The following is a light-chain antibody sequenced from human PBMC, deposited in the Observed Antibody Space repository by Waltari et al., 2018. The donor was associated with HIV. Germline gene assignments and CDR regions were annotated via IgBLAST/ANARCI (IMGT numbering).Light chain of an antibody. CDR1: SSKIGSNT. CDR2: SNN. CDR3: AAWHDSLNGSWV. Sequence: QSVLTQPPSASGTPGPRVTISCSGSSSKIGSNTLNWYQQLPGTAPKLLIYSNNQRPSGVPDRFSGSKSGTSASLAISGLQSEDEADYYCAAWHDSLNGSWVFGGGTKLTVL. V-gene: IGLV1-44*01. J-gene: IGLJ3*02.